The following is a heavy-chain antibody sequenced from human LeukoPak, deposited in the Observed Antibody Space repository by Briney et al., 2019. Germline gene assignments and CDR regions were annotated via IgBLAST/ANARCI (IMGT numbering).Heavy chain of an antibody. CDR1: GFTFNDYA. J-gene: IGHJ4*02. CDR2: INQDGSQT. D-gene: IGHD6-13*01. V-gene: IGHV3-7*01. Sequence: GGSLRLSCAASGFTFNDYAMTGVRHAPGKAREWVANINQDGSQTYYLSSVKGRFTISQDHATISWYLQMNSLRPEDTAVYFCARRDEGATGRGSDFWGQGTLVTVSS. CDR3: ARRDEGATGRGSDF.